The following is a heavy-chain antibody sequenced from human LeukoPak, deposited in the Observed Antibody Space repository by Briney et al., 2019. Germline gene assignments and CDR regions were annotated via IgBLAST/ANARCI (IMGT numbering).Heavy chain of an antibody. Sequence: PSETLSLTCAVYGGSFSGHYWSWIRQPPGKGLEWIGDINHSGGTIYNPSLKSRVTISVDTSKNQFSLKLSSVTAADTAVYYCARGRRSPMVRGVISKFDYWGQGTLVTVSS. CDR1: GGSFSGHY. CDR3: ARGRRSPMVRGVISKFDY. V-gene: IGHV4-34*01. J-gene: IGHJ4*02. CDR2: INHSGGT. D-gene: IGHD3-10*01.